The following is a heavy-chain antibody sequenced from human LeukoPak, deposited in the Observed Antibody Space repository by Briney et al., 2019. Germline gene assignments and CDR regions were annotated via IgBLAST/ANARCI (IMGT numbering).Heavy chain of an antibody. D-gene: IGHD6-19*01. J-gene: IGHJ4*02. Sequence: SETLSLTCTGSGGSISSDYWTWIRQSPGKGLEWIGYMDYTGTTKYNPALKSRISISVDTSKSQFSLRLNSVTAADTAVYYCAKGTSSGWYYFDYWGQGTLVTVSS. CDR1: GGSISSDY. CDR2: MDYTGTT. V-gene: IGHV4-59*08. CDR3: AKGTSSGWYYFDY.